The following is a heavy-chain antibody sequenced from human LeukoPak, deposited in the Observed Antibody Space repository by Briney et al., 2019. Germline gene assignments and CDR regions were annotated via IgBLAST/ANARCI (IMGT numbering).Heavy chain of an antibody. CDR3: ARETPAAGVDY. CDR2: INADGSNT. Sequence: PGGSLRLSCAASGFTFSNYWMHWVRQAPGKGLVWVSRINADGSNTSYADSVKGRFTISRDNAKNTLYLQMNSLRAEDTAVYYCARETPAAGVDYWGQGTLVTVSS. J-gene: IGHJ4*02. V-gene: IGHV3-74*01. D-gene: IGHD6-13*01. CDR1: GFTFSNYW.